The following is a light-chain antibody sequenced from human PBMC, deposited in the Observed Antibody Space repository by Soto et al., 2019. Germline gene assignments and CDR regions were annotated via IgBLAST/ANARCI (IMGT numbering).Light chain of an antibody. CDR3: SSYAGRNNYV. V-gene: IGLV2-8*01. CDR2: EVS. CDR1: SSDVGAHNF. Sequence: QSALTQPPSASGSPGQSVTISCTGTSSDVGAHNFVSWHQQHPGKAPKLMIYEVSKRPSGVPDRFSGSKAGNTASLTVSGLQAEDEADYYGSSYAGRNNYVFGPGTKVTVL. J-gene: IGLJ1*01.